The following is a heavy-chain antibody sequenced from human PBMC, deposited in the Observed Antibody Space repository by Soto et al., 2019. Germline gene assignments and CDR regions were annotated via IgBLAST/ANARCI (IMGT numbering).Heavy chain of an antibody. D-gene: IGHD2-15*01. V-gene: IGHV3-53*01. J-gene: IGHJ3*02. CDR3: ARVPITVVAARDAFDI. CDR1: GFTVSSNY. Sequence: PGGSLRLSCAASGFTVSSNYMSWVRQAPGKGLEWVSVIYSGGSTYYADSVKGRFTISRDNSKNTLYLQMNSLRAEDTAVYYCARVPITVVAARDAFDIWGQGTMVPVSS. CDR2: IYSGGST.